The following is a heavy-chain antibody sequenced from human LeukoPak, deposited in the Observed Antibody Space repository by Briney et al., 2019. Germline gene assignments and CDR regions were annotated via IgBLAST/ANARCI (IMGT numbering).Heavy chain of an antibody. D-gene: IGHD3-22*01. V-gene: IGHV4-4*07. CDR3: ARDHLIYYDSSGYYYGYNWFDP. Sequence: PSETLSLTCTVSGGSISSYYWSWIRQPAGKGLEWIGRIYTSGSTNYNPSLKSRVTMSVDTSKNQFSLKLSSVTAADTAVYYCARDHLIYYDSSGYYYGYNWFDPWGQGTLVTVSP. CDR1: GGSISSYY. J-gene: IGHJ5*02. CDR2: IYTSGST.